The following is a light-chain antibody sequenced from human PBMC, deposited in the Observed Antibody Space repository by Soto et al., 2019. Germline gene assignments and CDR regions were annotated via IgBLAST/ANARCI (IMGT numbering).Light chain of an antibody. Sequence: DIQMTQSPSTLAASVGDRVTITCRASQSISNWLAWHQQKPGKAPKLLIYKASSLESGVPSRFSGSGFGTEFTLTSSSLQPDDFATYYCQQYNSYRTFGQGTKVEVK. V-gene: IGKV1-5*03. CDR2: KAS. CDR3: QQYNSYRT. J-gene: IGKJ1*01. CDR1: QSISNW.